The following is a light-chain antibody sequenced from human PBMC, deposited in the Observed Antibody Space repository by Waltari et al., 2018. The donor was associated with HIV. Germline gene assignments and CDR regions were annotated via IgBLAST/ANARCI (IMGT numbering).Light chain of an antibody. CDR3: QQRSNWLT. J-gene: IGKJ4*01. V-gene: IGKV3-11*01. CDR2: DAS. CDR1: KSVSSY. Sequence: EIVLTQYPATLSLSPGERATISCRASKSVSSYIAWYQQKPGQAPRRLLYDASNRATGIPARFSGSGSGTDFTLTISILEPEDFAVYYCQQRSNWLTFGGGTKVEIK.